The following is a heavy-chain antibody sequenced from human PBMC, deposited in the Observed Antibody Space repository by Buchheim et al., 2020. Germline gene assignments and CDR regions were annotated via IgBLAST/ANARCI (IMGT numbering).Heavy chain of an antibody. CDR2: INSDGSST. D-gene: IGHD6-13*01. CDR1: GFTFSSYA. J-gene: IGHJ5*02. V-gene: IGHV3-74*02. Sequence: EVQLLESGGGLVQPGGSLRLSCAASGFTFSSYAMSWVRQAPGKGLVWVSRINSDGSSTSYADSVRGRFTISRDNANNTLYLQRNSLRAVDTAVYYCAGSYSSSSAFWFDPWGKGTL. CDR3: AGSYSSSSAFWFDP.